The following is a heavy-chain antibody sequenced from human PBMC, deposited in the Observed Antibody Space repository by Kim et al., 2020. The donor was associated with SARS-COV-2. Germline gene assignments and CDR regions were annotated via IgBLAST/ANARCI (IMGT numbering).Heavy chain of an antibody. CDR1: GYTFTSYA. D-gene: IGHD6-19*01. CDR3: ARDGVAGTGYFQH. V-gene: IGHV1-3*01. Sequence: ASVKVSCKASGYTFTSYAMHWVRQAPGQRLEWMGWINAGNGNTKYSQKFQGRVTITRDTSASTAYMELSSLRSEDTAVYYCARDGVAGTGYFQHWGQGTLVTVSS. CDR2: INAGNGNT. J-gene: IGHJ1*01.